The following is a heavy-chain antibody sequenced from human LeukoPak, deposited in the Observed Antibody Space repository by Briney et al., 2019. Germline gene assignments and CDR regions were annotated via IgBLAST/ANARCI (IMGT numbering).Heavy chain of an antibody. J-gene: IGHJ6*03. CDR3: ASQSESVWYYDFWSGYPAYEYYMDV. CDR1: GGSISSHY. Sequence: SETLSLTCTVSGGSISSHYWSWIRQPPGKGLEWIGYIYYSGSTNYNPSLKSRVTISVDTSKNQFSLKLSSVTAADTAVYYCASQSESVWYYDFWSGYPAYEYYMDVWGKGTTVTVSS. D-gene: IGHD3-3*01. V-gene: IGHV4-59*11. CDR2: IYYSGST.